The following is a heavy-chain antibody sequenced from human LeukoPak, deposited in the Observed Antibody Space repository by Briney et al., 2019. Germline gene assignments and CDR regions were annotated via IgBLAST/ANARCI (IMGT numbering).Heavy chain of an antibody. Sequence: ASVKVSCKASGYTFSDYYIHWVRQAPGQRVEWMGWMNPASRDTKFAQKFQGRVTMTRATSISTAYMDLNRLTSDDTAVYYCARDTRRGFTGYDMPGDWGQGTLVTVSS. J-gene: IGHJ4*02. CDR2: MNPASRDT. V-gene: IGHV1-2*02. CDR1: GYTFSDYY. D-gene: IGHD5-12*01. CDR3: ARDTRRGFTGYDMPGD.